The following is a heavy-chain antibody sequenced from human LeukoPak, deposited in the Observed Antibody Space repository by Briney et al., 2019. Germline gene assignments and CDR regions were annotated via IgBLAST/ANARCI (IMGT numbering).Heavy chain of an antibody. V-gene: IGHV1-69*05. CDR3: ARVGNHDYDSSGYFLYRLQYFQG. Sequence: GSSVKVSCKASGGTFSSYAISLVRQAPGQGLEWMGGIIPIFGTANYAQKFQGRVTITTDESTSTAYMELSSLRSEDTAVYYCARVGNHDYDSSGYFLYRLQYFQGWGQGTLVTVSS. CDR2: IIPIFGTA. CDR1: GGTFSSYA. D-gene: IGHD3-22*01. J-gene: IGHJ1*01.